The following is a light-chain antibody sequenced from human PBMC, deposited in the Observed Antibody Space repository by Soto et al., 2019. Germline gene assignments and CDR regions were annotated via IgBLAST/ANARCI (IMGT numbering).Light chain of an antibody. V-gene: IGLV1-40*01. CDR3: QSYDSSLSGSV. CDR1: SSNIGAGYD. J-gene: IGLJ3*02. CDR2: GNS. Sequence: QSVLTQPPSVSGAPGQRVTISCTGSSSNIGAGYDVHWYQPLPGTAPKLLIYGNSNRPSGVPDRFSGSKSGTSASLAITGLQAEEEADYYCQSYDSSLSGSVFGGGTELTVL.